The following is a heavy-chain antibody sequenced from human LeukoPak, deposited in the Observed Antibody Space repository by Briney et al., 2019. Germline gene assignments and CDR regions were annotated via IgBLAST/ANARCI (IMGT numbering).Heavy chain of an antibody. D-gene: IGHD3-10*01. J-gene: IGHJ6*03. CDR2: ISSSGSTI. CDR3: ASFGSGSYYTHYYYYYMDV. V-gene: IGHV3-48*03. Sequence: GGSLRLSCAASGFTFSSYEMNWVRQAPGKGLEWVSYISSSGSTIYYADSVKGRFTISRDNAKNSLYLQMNSLRAEDTAVYYCASFGSGSYYTHYYYYYMDVWGKGTTVTISS. CDR1: GFTFSSYE.